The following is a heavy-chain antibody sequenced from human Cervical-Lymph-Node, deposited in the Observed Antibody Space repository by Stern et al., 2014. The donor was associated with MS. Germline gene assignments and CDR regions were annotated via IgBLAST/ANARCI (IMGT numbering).Heavy chain of an antibody. CDR1: GYTFTTYD. Sequence: VQLVQSGAEVKNPGASVKVSCKASGYTFTTYDINWMRQAPGQGLEWMGWMSPNSGNTGYAQKFPGRVTMTRDKSPRTASLELNTLRSEDTAVYYWGRGTTAGVDDWGQGTLVTVSS. CDR3: GRGTTAGVDD. V-gene: IGHV1-8*01. D-gene: IGHD6-13*01. J-gene: IGHJ4*02. CDR2: MSPNSGNT.